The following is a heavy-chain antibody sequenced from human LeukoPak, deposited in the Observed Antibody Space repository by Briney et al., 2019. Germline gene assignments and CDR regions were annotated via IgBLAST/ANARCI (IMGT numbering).Heavy chain of an antibody. CDR3: AKARFPYGMDV. V-gene: IGHV3-48*01. CDR2: ISSSSSTI. J-gene: IGHJ6*02. Sequence: PGGSLRLSCAASGFTFSSHSMNWVRQAPGKGLEWVSYISSSSSTIYYADSVKGRFTISRDNAKNTLYLQMNSLRVEDTAVYFCAKARFPYGMDVWGQGTTVIVSS. CDR1: GFTFSSHS. D-gene: IGHD3-3*01.